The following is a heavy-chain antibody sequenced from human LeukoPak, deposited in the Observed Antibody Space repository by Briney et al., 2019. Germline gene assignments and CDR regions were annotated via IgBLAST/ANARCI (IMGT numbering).Heavy chain of an antibody. CDR1: RGTFSSYA. Sequence: SVKASSKASRGTFSSYATSWVRQNPDEGLEWMGRIIPILGIPNSAQPFKGRVTITAAKSTSIAYMKLILPTSEVPAVYCCARSPIAVASFDYWGQGTLVTVSS. CDR3: ARSPIAVASFDY. J-gene: IGHJ4*02. CDR2: IIPILGIP. V-gene: IGHV1-69*04. D-gene: IGHD6-19*01.